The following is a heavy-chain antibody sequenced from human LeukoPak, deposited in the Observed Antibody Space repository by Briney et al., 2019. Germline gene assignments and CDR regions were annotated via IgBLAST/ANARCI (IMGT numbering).Heavy chain of an antibody. J-gene: IGHJ4*02. V-gene: IGHV4-59*01. CDR3: ASYSNSWYYSDY. CDR1: GGSITSYY. CDR2: MYYSGNS. Sequence: SETLSLTCTVSGGSITSYYWSWIRQPPGKGLEWIGYMYYSGNSYYNPSLKSRVTISVDTSKNQFSLKLSSTTAAGTAVYYCASYSNSWYYSDYWGQGTLVTVSS. D-gene: IGHD6-13*01.